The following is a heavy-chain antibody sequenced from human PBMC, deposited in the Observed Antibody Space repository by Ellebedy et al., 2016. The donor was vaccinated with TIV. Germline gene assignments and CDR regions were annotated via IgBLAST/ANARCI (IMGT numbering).Heavy chain of an antibody. D-gene: IGHD3-16*01. J-gene: IGHJ1*01. V-gene: IGHV1-3*01. Sequence: KFQGRVTISRDTSASTAYMELSRLRSEDTAVYYCARDAGSSMITRVFQNWGQGTLVTVSS. CDR3: ARDAGSSMITRVFQN.